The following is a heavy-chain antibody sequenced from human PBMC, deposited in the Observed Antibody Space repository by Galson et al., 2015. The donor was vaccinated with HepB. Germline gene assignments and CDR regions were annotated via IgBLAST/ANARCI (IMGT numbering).Heavy chain of an antibody. CDR2: INPNSGGT. Sequence: SVKVSCKASGYTFTGYYMHWVRQAPGQGLEWMGRINPNSGGTNYAQKFQGRVTMTRDTSISTAYMELSRLRSDDTAVYYCARCFSSGWYIRDYYYGMDVWGQGTTVTVSS. D-gene: IGHD6-19*01. V-gene: IGHV1-2*06. J-gene: IGHJ6*02. CDR1: GYTFTGYY. CDR3: ARCFSSGWYIRDYYYGMDV.